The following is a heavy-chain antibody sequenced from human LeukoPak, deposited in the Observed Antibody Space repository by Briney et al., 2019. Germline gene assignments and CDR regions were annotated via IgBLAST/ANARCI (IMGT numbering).Heavy chain of an antibody. Sequence: GGSLRLSCAASGFTFSSYAMSWVRQAPGKGLEWVSGVRDSGGSTYYADSVKGRFTISRDNSQNTLYLQMNSLRAEDTAVYYCAKVAEWFGSSSDFDYWGQGTLVTVSS. D-gene: IGHD3-3*01. J-gene: IGHJ4*02. CDR1: GFTFSSYA. V-gene: IGHV3-23*01. CDR3: AKVAEWFGSSSDFDY. CDR2: VRDSGGST.